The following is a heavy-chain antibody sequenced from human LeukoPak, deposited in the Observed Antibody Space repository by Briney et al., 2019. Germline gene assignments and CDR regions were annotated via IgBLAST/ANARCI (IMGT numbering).Heavy chain of an antibody. D-gene: IGHD3-16*02. CDR3: ARGRVPSYLNFDY. CDR2: IYTSGST. Sequence: SQTLSLTCTVSGGSISSGSYYWSWIRQPAGKGLEWIGRIYTSGSTNYNPSLKSRVTISVDTSKNQFSLKLSSVTAADTAVYYCARGRVPSYLNFDYWGQGTLVTVSS. J-gene: IGHJ4*02. V-gene: IGHV4-61*02. CDR1: GGSISSGSYY.